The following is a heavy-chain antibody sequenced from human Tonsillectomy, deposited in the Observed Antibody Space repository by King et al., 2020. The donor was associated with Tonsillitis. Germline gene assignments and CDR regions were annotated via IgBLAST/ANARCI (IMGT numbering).Heavy chain of an antibody. CDR3: ARGADDDKIHI. Sequence: VQLQESGPGLVKPSETLSLTCTVSGGSISGHYLSWLRQSPGKGLDIIGFIHFSGPTHYNPSLKSRVTMSVDTSKSQFSLRLTSLTTADTAVYYCARGADDDKIHIWGQGTLVTVSS. D-gene: IGHD1-1*01. CDR2: IHFSGPT. V-gene: IGHV4-59*11. CDR1: GGSISGHY. J-gene: IGHJ4*02.